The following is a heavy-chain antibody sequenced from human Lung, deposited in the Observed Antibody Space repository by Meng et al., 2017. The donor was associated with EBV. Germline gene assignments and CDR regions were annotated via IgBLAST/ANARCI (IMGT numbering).Heavy chain of an antibody. J-gene: IGHJ5*02. CDR2: IYDSGST. D-gene: IGHD6-6*01. CDR3: AREYSSSSGLPGP. V-gene: IGHV4-30-4*08. CDR1: GGSIRFGDYY. Sequence: LQGSGPGMCTPSPTLSLTCTVSGGSIRFGDYYWSWIRQPPGKGLEWIGYIYDSGSTSYNPSLMSRVTISVDTSRNQFSLKLTSVTAADTAVYYCAREYSSSSGLPGPWGQGTLVTVSS.